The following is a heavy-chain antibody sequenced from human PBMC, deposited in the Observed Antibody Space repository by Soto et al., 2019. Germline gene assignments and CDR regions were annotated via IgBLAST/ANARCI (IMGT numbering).Heavy chain of an antibody. J-gene: IGHJ4*02. Sequence: SLRLSCAASGFTFSSYAMHWVRQAPGKGLEWVAVISYDGSNKYYADSVKGRFTISRDNSKNTLYLQMNSLRAEDTAVYYCARDPGSSGYYPSYWGQGTLVTVSS. V-gene: IGHV3-30-3*01. CDR1: GFTFSSYA. CDR3: ARDPGSSGYYPSY. D-gene: IGHD3-22*01. CDR2: ISYDGSNK.